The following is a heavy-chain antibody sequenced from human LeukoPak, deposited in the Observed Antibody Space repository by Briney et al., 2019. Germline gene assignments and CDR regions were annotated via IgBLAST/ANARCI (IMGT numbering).Heavy chain of an antibody. Sequence: SQTLSLTCTVSGGSISSDNYYWSWIRQPPGKGLEWIGYIYYSGSTYYNPSLRSRVTISIYTSKNQFSLKLSSVTAADTAVYYCARSLWFGTWGQGTLVTVSS. CDR3: ARSLWFGT. CDR2: IYYSGST. V-gene: IGHV4-30-4*08. J-gene: IGHJ5*02. CDR1: GGSISSDNYY.